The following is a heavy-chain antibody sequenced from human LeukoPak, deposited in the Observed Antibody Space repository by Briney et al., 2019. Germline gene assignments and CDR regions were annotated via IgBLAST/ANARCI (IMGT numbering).Heavy chain of an antibody. V-gene: IGHV1-18*01. CDR2: ISGYNGNT. J-gene: IGHJ4*02. D-gene: IGHD2-21*01. CDR1: GYIFTNFG. Sequence: ASVKVSCKASGYIFTNFGISWVRQARGQGLEWMGWISGYNGNTKYVQKFQGRVTMTTDTSTSTAYMELSSLRSEDTAVYYCARPIVNIVVDVVGFDYWGQGTLVTVSS. CDR3: ARPIVNIVVDVVGFDY.